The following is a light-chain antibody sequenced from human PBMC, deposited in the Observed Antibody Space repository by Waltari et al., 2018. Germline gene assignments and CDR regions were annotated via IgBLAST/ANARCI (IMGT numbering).Light chain of an antibody. V-gene: IGKV4-1*01. Sequence: DFVMTQSPDSLAVSLGEKATVHCKSSQTVLYADNNNYLAWYQQKPGQPPKLLIDWASNRQSGVPDRFIGSGSGTDFTLTISSLQPDDVAIYYCQQYFGTPVTFGQGTKLEIK. J-gene: IGKJ2*01. CDR3: QQYFGTPVT. CDR1: QTVLYADNNNY. CDR2: WAS.